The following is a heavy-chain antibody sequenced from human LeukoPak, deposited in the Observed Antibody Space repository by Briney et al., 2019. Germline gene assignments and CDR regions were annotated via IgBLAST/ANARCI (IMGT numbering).Heavy chain of an antibody. Sequence: ASVKVSCKASGGTFSSYAISWVRQAPGQGLEWMGRIIPILGIANYAQKFQGRVTITADKSTSTAYMELSSLRSEDTAVYYCATVGYGDYPPNFDYWGQGTLVTVSS. J-gene: IGHJ4*02. D-gene: IGHD4-17*01. CDR1: GGTFSSYA. CDR3: ATVGYGDYPPNFDY. CDR2: IIPILGIA. V-gene: IGHV1-69*04.